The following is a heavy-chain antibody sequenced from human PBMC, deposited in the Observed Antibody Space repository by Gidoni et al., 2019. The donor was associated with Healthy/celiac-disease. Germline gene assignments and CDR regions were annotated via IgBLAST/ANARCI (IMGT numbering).Heavy chain of an antibody. V-gene: IGHV4-39*01. CDR1: GGSISSSSYY. J-gene: IGHJ1*01. CDR2: IYYSWRT. D-gene: IGHD6-19*01. CDR3: ERPGWDGDFQH. Sequence: QLQLQESGPGLVKPSETLSLTCTVSGGSISSSSYYWGWICQPPGKRLEWIGSIYYSWRTYYNPSLKSRVTISVDTSKNQFSRKLSYVTAADTAVYYCERPGWDGDFQHWGQGNLVTVSS.